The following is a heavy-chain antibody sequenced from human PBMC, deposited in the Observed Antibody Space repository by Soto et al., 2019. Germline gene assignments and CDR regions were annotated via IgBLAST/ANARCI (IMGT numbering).Heavy chain of an antibody. CDR1: GGSISSYY. Sequence: NPSETLSLTCTVSGGSISSYYWSWIRQPPGKGLEWIGYIYYSGSTNYNPSLKGRVTISVDTSKNQFSLKLSSVTAADTAVYYCARYGDYVNDYFDYWGQGTLVTVSS. V-gene: IGHV4-59*01. CDR2: IYYSGST. J-gene: IGHJ4*02. CDR3: ARYGDYVNDYFDY. D-gene: IGHD4-17*01.